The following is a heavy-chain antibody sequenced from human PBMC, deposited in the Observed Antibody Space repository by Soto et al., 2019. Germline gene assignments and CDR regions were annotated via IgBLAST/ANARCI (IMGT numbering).Heavy chain of an antibody. CDR1: GFMFSCCA. CDR3: AKNRGGGSYTNGAFAV. CDR2: IHGDGDYS. D-gene: IGHD1-26*01. V-gene: IGHV3-23*01. J-gene: IGHJ2*01. Sequence: EVQLLDSGGGLVQPGGSLRLSCAASGFMFSCCAMSWVRQAPGKGLEWVSTIHGDGDYSHYTDSVEGRFTISRDNSRNTLYRQMTSLRGDETAVYYCAKNRGGGSYTNGAFAVWGRGTLVTVSS.